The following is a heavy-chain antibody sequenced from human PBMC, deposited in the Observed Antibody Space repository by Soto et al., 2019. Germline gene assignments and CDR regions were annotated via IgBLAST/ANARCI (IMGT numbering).Heavy chain of an antibody. CDR2: INPTGGRA. J-gene: IGHJ4*03. Sequence: ASVKVSCKASGYTFTNYYTHWVRQAPGQGLEWMGVINPTGGRASYAPKFQGRVTLTRDTSTSTAYMELSSLRSDDTAVYFCSRLTTMVREINDDPFDFWGQGTLVTSPQ. CDR3: SRLTTMVREINDDPFDF. D-gene: IGHD3-10*01. CDR1: GYTFTNYY. V-gene: IGHV1-46*03.